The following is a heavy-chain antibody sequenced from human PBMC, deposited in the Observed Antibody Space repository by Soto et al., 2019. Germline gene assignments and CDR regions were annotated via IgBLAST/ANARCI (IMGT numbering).Heavy chain of an antibody. V-gene: IGHV4-34*01. CDR3: ARPKTIGAAAGKGWFDP. CDR1: GGSFSGYY. CDR2: INHSGST. D-gene: IGHD6-13*01. J-gene: IGHJ5*02. Sequence: SETLSLTCAVYGGSFSGYYWTWIRQPPGTGLEWIGEINHSGSTNYNPSLKSRVTISVDTSKNQFPLKLTSVTAADTAVYYCARPKTIGAAAGKGWFDPWGQGTLVTVSS.